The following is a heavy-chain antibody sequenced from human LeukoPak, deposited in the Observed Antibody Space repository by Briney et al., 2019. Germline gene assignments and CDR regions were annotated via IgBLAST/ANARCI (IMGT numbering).Heavy chain of an antibody. J-gene: IGHJ4*02. V-gene: IGHV4-59*01. CDR2: IYYRGST. D-gene: IGHD4-11*01. CDR1: GFTFSNAW. CDR3: ARYLMSNSGRYFDY. Sequence: GSLRLSCAASGFTFSNAWMSWIRQPPGKGLEWIGYIYYRGSTNSSPSLKSRVTISVDASKNQFSLRLTSVTAADTAVYYCARYLMSNSGRYFDYWGQGTLVTVSS.